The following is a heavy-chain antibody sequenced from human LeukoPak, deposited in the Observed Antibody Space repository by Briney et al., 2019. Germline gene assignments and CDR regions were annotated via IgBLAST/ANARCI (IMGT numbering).Heavy chain of an antibody. CDR2: ISGSGSTI. D-gene: IGHD3-10*02. V-gene: IGHV3-48*03. Sequence: GGSLRLSCAASEFSVGSNYMTWVRQAPGKGLEGVSYISGSGSTIYYADSVKGRFTISRDNAKNSLYLQMNSLRAEDTAVYYCAELGITMIGGVWGKGTTVTISS. CDR3: AELGITMIGGV. CDR1: EFSVGSNY. J-gene: IGHJ6*04.